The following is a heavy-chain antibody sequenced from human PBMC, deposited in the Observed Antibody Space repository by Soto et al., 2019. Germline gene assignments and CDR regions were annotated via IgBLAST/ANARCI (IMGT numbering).Heavy chain of an antibody. CDR1: GYTFTSYG. V-gene: IGHV1-18*04. J-gene: IGHJ6*02. Sequence: GASVKVSCKASGYTFTSYGISWVRQAPGQGLEWMGWISAYNGNTNYAQKLQGRVTMTPDTSTSTAYMELRSLRSDDTAVYYCARVRNDPNFYYYYYGMDVWGQGTTVTV. CDR2: ISAYNGNT. CDR3: ARVRNDPNFYYYYYGMDV. D-gene: IGHD1-1*01.